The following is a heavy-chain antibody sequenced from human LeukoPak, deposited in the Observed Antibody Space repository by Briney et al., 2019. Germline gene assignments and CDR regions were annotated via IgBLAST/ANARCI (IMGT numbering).Heavy chain of an antibody. CDR3: ASVRVGAFDI. J-gene: IGHJ3*02. CDR2: INHSGSI. CDR1: GGSFSGYF. Sequence: SETLSLTCAVYGGSFSGYFWSWIRQPPGKGLEWIGEINHSGSINYNPSLKSRVTISVDTSKNQFSLKLSSVTAADTAVYYCASVRVGAFDIWGQGTMVTVSS. D-gene: IGHD1-26*01. V-gene: IGHV4-34*09.